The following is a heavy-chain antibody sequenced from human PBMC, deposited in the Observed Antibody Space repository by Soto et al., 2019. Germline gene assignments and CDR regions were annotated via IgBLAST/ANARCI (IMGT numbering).Heavy chain of an antibody. CDR1: GGSISSGGYS. Sequence: PSETLSLTCAVSGGSISSGGYSWSWIRQPPGKGLEWIGYIYHSGSTYYNPSLKSRVTISVDRSKNQFSLKLSSVTAADTAVYYCARDILFDYWGQGTLVTVSS. J-gene: IGHJ4*02. CDR3: ARDILFDY. V-gene: IGHV4-30-2*01. D-gene: IGHD2-15*01. CDR2: IYHSGST.